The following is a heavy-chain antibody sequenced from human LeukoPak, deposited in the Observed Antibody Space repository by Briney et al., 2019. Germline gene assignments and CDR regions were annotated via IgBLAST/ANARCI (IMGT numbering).Heavy chain of an antibody. V-gene: IGHV3-9*01. J-gene: IGHJ4*02. Sequence: GRSLRLSCAASGFTFDDYAMHWVRQAPGKGLEWVSGISWNSGSIGYADSVKGRFTISRDNAKNSLYLQMNSLRAEDTAVYYCARNEWELPFDYWGQGTLVTVSS. CDR3: ARNEWELPFDY. D-gene: IGHD1-26*01. CDR2: ISWNSGSI. CDR1: GFTFDDYA.